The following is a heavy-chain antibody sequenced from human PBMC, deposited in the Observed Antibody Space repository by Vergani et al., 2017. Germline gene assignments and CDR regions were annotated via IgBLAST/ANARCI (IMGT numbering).Heavy chain of an antibody. CDR1: GGSFSGYY. Sequence: QVQLQQWGAGLLKPSETLSLTCAVYGGSFSGYYWSWIRQPPGKGLEWIGEINHSGSTNYNPSLKSRVTISVDTSKNQFSLKLSSVTAADTAVYYCAKDLSYSTAWPHCESRGRATLVAVCS. CDR2: INHSGST. CDR3: AKDLSYSTAWPHCES. V-gene: IGHV4-34*01. D-gene: IGHD4-11*01. J-gene: IGHJ2*01.